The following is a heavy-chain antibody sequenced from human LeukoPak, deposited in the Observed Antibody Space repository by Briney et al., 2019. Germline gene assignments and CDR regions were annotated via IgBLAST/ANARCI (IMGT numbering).Heavy chain of an antibody. J-gene: IGHJ4*02. CDR3: AREKDTSLDY. CDR1: GYIFTGYY. V-gene: IGHV1-2*02. Sequence: GSSVKVSCKASGYIFTGYYLHWVRQAPGQGLEWMGWIKPDSDHTNYAQKFQGRVTMTRDTPISTAYMELTRLRSDDTAVYYCAREKDTSLDYWGQGTLVTVSS. CDR2: IKPDSDHT. D-gene: IGHD3-16*01.